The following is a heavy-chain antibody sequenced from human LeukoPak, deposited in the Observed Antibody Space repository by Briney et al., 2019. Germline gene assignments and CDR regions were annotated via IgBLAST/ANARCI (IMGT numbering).Heavy chain of an antibody. J-gene: IGHJ6*02. V-gene: IGHV3-48*01. D-gene: IGHD6-13*01. Sequence: PGGSLRLSCAASGFTFSSYSMNWVRQAPGKGLEWVSYISSSSSTIYYADSVKGRFTISRDNAKNSLYLQMNSLRAEDTAVYYCAAPVCVLPHYSSSDEVYYYYGMDVWGQGTTVTVSS. CDR1: GFTFSSYS. CDR2: ISSSSSTI. CDR3: AAPVCVLPHYSSSDEVYYYYGMDV.